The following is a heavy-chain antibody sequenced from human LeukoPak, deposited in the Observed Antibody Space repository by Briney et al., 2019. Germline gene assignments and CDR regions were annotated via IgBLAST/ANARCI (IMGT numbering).Heavy chain of an antibody. V-gene: IGHV5-51*01. CDR2: ICPGDSDT. CDR3: ARLPYYYDSSGYYLDY. D-gene: IGHD3-22*01. Sequence: GESLKISCKGSGYSFTSYWIGWVRQMPGKGLEWMGIICPGDSDTRYSPSFQGQVTISADKSISTAYLQWSSLKASDTAMYYCARLPYYYDSSGYYLDYWGQGTLVTVSS. J-gene: IGHJ4*02. CDR1: GYSFTSYW.